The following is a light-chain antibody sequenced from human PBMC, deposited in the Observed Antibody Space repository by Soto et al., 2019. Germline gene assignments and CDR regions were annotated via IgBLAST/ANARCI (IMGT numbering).Light chain of an antibody. V-gene: IGKV1-33*01. CDR3: QQYDSLPRT. CDR2: DAS. CDR1: QHISTY. Sequence: DIQMTQSPSSLYASLGDRVTITCQASQHISTYLNWYQQKPGKAPELLIYDASSLETGVPSRFSGSGSGTDFSLTISGLQPEDIAAYYCQQYDSLPRTFGQGTNLEIK. J-gene: IGKJ2*01.